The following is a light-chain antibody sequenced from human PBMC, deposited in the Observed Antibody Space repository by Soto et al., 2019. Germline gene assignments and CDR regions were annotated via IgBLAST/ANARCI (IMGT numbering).Light chain of an antibody. J-gene: IGKJ1*01. CDR2: DVS. V-gene: IGKV3-20*01. CDR1: QSVSSSY. CDR3: QQYGSSPT. Sequence: EIVLTQSPGTLSLSPGERATLSCRSSQSVSSSYLAWYQQKPGQAPRLLIYDVSIRATGIPDRFSGSGSGTDFTLTISRLEPEDFAVYYCQQYGSSPTFGQGTKVDIK.